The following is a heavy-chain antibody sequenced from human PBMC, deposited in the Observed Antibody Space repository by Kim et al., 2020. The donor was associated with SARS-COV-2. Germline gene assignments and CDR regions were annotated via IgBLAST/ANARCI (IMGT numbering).Heavy chain of an antibody. J-gene: IGHJ5*02. Sequence: SVKVSCKASGGTFSSYAISWVRQAPGQGLEWMGRIIPILGIANYAQKFQGRVTITADKSTSTAYMELSSLRSEDTAVYYCARGMTITIFDQNWFDPWGQGTLVTVSS. V-gene: IGHV1-69*04. CDR3: ARGMTITIFDQNWFDP. D-gene: IGHD3-3*01. CDR2: IIPILGIA. CDR1: GGTFSSYA.